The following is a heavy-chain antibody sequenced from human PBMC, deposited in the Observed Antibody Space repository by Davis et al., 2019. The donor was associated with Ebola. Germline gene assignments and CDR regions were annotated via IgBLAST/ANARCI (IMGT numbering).Heavy chain of an antibody. D-gene: IGHD2-8*02. CDR2: IFPRDSDT. Sequence: GESLKISCRGSGYIFSDSWIAWVRQMPGKGLEWMGIIFPRDSDTRYNPSFRGQVTISADESNKTAFVQWSRLKASDTAMYYCATLRRTITGMDDGFDIWGQGTMVTVSS. V-gene: IGHV5-51*01. CDR1: GYIFSDSW. J-gene: IGHJ3*02. CDR3: ATLRRTITGMDDGFDI.